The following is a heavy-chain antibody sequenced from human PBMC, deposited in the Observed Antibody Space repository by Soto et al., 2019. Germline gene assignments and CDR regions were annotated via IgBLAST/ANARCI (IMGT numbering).Heavy chain of an antibody. CDR2: IVVGSGNT. D-gene: IGHD6-19*01. V-gene: IGHV1-58*01. Sequence: ASVKVSCKASGFTFTSSAVQWVRQARGQRLEWIGWIVVGSGNTNYAQKFQDRVTMTRDMSTSTAYMELSRLRSDDTAVYYCARAAARQYSSGWYYFDYWGQGTLVTVSS. J-gene: IGHJ4*02. CDR3: ARAAARQYSSGWYYFDY. CDR1: GFTFTSSA.